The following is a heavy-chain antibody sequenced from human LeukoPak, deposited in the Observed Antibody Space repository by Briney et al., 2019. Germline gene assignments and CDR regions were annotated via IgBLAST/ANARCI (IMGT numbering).Heavy chain of an antibody. J-gene: IGHJ4*02. D-gene: IGHD2-8*01. CDR1: GFTFSSYS. V-gene: IGHV3-48*01. CDR2: ISGSSSTI. Sequence: GGSLRLSCAASGFTFSSYSMNWVRQAPGKGLEWVSYISGSSSTIYYADSVKGRFTISRDNAKNSLYLQMNSLRAEDTAVYYCARVGYDFDYWGQGTLVTVSS. CDR3: ARVGYDFDY.